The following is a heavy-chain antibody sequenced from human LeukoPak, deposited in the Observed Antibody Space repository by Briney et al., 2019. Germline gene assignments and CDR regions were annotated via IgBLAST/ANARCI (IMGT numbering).Heavy chain of an antibody. CDR1: EFTFSSYS. V-gene: IGHV3-23*01. J-gene: IGHJ4*02. CDR2: ISGSGGST. D-gene: IGHD1-26*01. Sequence: GGSLRLSCAASEFTFSSYSMNWVRQAPGKGLEWVPAISGSGGSTYYADSVKGRFTISRDNSKNILYLQMNSLRAEDTALYYCAKSYSGSYDNYFDYWGQGTLVIVSS. CDR3: AKSYSGSYDNYFDY.